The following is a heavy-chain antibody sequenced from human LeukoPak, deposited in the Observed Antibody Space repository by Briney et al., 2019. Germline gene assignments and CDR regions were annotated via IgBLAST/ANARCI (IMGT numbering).Heavy chain of an antibody. J-gene: IGHJ4*02. CDR2: IYPGDSDT. V-gene: IGHV5-51*01. D-gene: IGHD5-18*01. CDR3: ARLVDTAIVIGYYFDY. Sequence: GESLKISCKGSGYSFTSYWIGWVRQLPGKGLEWMGIIYPGDSDTRYSPSFQGQVTISADKSISTAYLQWSSLKASDTAMYYCARLVDTAIVIGYYFDYWGQGTLVTVSS. CDR1: GYSFTSYW.